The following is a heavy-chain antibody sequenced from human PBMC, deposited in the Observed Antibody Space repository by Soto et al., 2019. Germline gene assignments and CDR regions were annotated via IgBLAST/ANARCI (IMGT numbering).Heavy chain of an antibody. CDR2: IISSIT. J-gene: IGHJ4*02. V-gene: IGHV3-21*04. CDR3: AKMGDSSGYDFFDY. D-gene: IGHD3-22*01. CDR1: GFTFDTYS. Sequence: KSGGSLRLSCAASGFTFDTYSMNWVRQAPGKGLEWVSSIISSITYYADSVKGRFTISRDNAKNSLYLQMNSLRVEDTAVYYCAKMGDSSGYDFFDYWGQGTLVTVSS.